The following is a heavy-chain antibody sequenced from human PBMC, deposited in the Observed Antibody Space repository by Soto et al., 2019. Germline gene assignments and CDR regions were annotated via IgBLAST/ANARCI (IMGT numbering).Heavy chain of an antibody. CDR3: ARRHVTNAYDY. V-gene: IGHV4-59*08. D-gene: IGHD2-2*01. CDR2: IFYTGAT. J-gene: IGHJ4*02. Sequence: PSETLSLTCTVSGDSISGNYWSWIRQPPGKGLEWIGYIFYTGATNCNPSLESRISMSVDTSKNQFSLNLSSVTAADTAVYYCARRHVTNAYDYWGQGTLVTSPQ. CDR1: GDSISGNY.